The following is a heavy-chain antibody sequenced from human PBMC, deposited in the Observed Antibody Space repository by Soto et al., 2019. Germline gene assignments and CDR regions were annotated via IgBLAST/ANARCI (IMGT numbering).Heavy chain of an antibody. Sequence: QVQLVESGGGVVQPGRSLRLSCAASGFTFSSYAMHWFRQAPGKGLEWVAVISYDGSNKYYADSVKGRFTISRDNSKNTLYLQMNSLRAEDTAVYYCARDLRGYSYGFNWFDPWGQGTLVTVSS. J-gene: IGHJ5*02. D-gene: IGHD5-18*01. CDR1: GFTFSSYA. V-gene: IGHV3-30-3*01. CDR3: ARDLRGYSYGFNWFDP. CDR2: ISYDGSNK.